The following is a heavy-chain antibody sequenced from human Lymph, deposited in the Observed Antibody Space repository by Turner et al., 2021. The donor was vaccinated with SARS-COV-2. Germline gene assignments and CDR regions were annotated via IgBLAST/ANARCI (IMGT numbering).Heavy chain of an antibody. CDR2: MNPNSGNT. V-gene: IGHV1-8*02. D-gene: IGHD1-26*01. CDR3: ARGRYSGGGMDV. J-gene: IGHJ6*02. Sequence: QVQLVQSGAEVKNPGGSVKVPCKAPGYTFTSYDINWVRQATGQGLEGMGWMNPNSGNTGYAQKFQGRVTMTRNTSISTAYMELSSLRSEDTAVYYCARGRYSGGGMDVWGQGTTVTVSS. CDR1: GYTFTSYD.